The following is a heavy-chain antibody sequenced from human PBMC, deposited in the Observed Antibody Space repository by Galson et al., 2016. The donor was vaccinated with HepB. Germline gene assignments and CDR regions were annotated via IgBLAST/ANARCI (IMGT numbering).Heavy chain of an antibody. V-gene: IGHV1-8*01. D-gene: IGHD3-16*01. CDR2: MNPNSANT. CDR1: GYTFSSYD. J-gene: IGHJ6*02. Sequence: SVKVSCKASGYTFSSYDITWVRQATGQGLEWMGWMNPNSANTGYAQHFQGRVTMTRDSSISTAYMELSSLRAEDTAVYYCARGLGGMDVWGQGTTVTVS. CDR3: ARGLGGMDV.